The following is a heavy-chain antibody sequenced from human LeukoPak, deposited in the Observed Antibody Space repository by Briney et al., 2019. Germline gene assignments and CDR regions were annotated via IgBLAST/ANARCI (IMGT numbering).Heavy chain of an antibody. V-gene: IGHV1-2*02. CDR1: GYTFTGYY. CDR3: ARLTEAVTGARFDP. D-gene: IGHD4-17*01. Sequence: GASVKVSCKASGYTFTGYYMHWVRQAPGQGLEWMGWINPNSGGTNYAQKFQGRVTMTRDTSISTAYMELSRLRSDDTAVYYCARLTEAVTGARFDPWGQGTLVTVSS. CDR2: INPNSGGT. J-gene: IGHJ5*02.